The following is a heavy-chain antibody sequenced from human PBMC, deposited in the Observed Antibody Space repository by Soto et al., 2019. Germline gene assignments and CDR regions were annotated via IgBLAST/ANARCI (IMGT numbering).Heavy chain of an antibody. CDR3: ACIFSGGYGYGFYYYGMDV. Sequence: QLQLQESGPGLVKPSETLSLTCTVSGGSISSSSYYWGWIRQPPGKGLEWIGSIYYSGSTYYNPSLKSRVTISVDTSQNQFSRKLSSVTAADTAVYYCACIFSGGYGYGFYYYGMDVWGQGTTVTVSS. CDR2: IYYSGST. D-gene: IGHD5-18*01. J-gene: IGHJ6*02. CDR1: GGSISSSSYY. V-gene: IGHV4-39*01.